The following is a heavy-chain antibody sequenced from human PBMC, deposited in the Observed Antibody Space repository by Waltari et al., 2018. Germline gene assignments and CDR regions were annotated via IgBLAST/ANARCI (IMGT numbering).Heavy chain of an antibody. CDR1: GGSIPTNTHS. CDR3: ARRGKAVSDLDF. CDR2: LYDGGNT. D-gene: IGHD3-16*01. V-gene: IGHV4-39*02. Sequence: QLQLHESGPGLVKPSETLSPTRPFSGGSIPTNTHSGGWARQPPGKGLEWIGSLYDGGNTYYNPSLKSRATISVDTSKNHFSLRLTSVTAADSGRYFCARRGKAVSDLDFWGQGTLVTVSS. J-gene: IGHJ4*02.